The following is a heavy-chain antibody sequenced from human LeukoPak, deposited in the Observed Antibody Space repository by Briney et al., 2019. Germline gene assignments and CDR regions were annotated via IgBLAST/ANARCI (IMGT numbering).Heavy chain of an antibody. CDR3: ARVTVSSYYYYYMDV. D-gene: IGHD1-20*01. Sequence: PSETLSLTCTVSGGSISSSSYYWSWIRQPAGKGLEWIGRIYTSGSTNYNPSLKSRVTMSVDTSKNQFSLKLSSVTAADTAVYYCARVTVSSYYYYYMDVWAKGPRSPSP. CDR2: IYTSGST. J-gene: IGHJ6*03. V-gene: IGHV4-61*02. CDR1: GGSISSSSYY.